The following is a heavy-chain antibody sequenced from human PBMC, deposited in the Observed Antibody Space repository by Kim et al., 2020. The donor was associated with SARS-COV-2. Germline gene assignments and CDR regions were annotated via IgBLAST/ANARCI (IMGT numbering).Heavy chain of an antibody. D-gene: IGHD3-10*01. J-gene: IGHJ4*02. Sequence: SETLSLTCAVYGGSFSGYYWSWIRQPPGKGLEWIGEINHSGSTNYNPSLKSRVTISVDTSKNQFSLKLSSVTAADTAVYYCASAPPREYGSGLEREGDYWGQGTLVTVSS. V-gene: IGHV4-34*01. CDR3: ASAPPREYGSGLEREGDY. CDR1: GGSFSGYY. CDR2: INHSGST.